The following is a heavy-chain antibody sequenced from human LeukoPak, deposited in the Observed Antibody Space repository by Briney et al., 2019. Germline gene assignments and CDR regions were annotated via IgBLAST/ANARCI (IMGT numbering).Heavy chain of an antibody. J-gene: IGHJ4*02. D-gene: IGHD6-13*01. CDR3: AKTYSIAAAGEFDY. Sequence: GESLKISCKGSGYSFTNYWIGWVRQMPGKGLEWMGRIDPSDSYTNYSPSFQGHVTISADKSISTAYLQWSSLKASDTAMYYCAKTYSIAAAGEFDYWGQGTLVTVSS. CDR1: GYSFTNYW. CDR2: IDPSDSYT. V-gene: IGHV5-10-1*01.